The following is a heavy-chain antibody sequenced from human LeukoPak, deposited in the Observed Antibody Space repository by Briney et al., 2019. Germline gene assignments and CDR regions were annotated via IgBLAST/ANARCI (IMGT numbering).Heavy chain of an antibody. CDR3: AVGTAMVHWYFDL. CDR2: IYHSGST. V-gene: IGHV4-30-2*01. J-gene: IGHJ2*01. D-gene: IGHD5-18*01. CDR1: GGSISSGGYS. Sequence: SQTLSLTCAVSGGSISSGGYSWSWIRQPPGKGLEWIGYIYHSGSTYYNPSLKSRVTKSVDRSKNQFSLKLSSVTAADTAVYYCAVGTAMVHWYFDLWGRGTLVTVSS.